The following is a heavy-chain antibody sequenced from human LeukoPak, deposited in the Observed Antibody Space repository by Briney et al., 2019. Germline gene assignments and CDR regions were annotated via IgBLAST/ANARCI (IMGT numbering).Heavy chain of an antibody. Sequence: GGSLRLSCAASGFTFSNAWMSWVRQAPGKGLEWVGRIRSKNDGGTTDYATPVKGRFTISRDNSKDALYLQMDSLRAEDTAVYYCAKQSTARSLGEGGRGTLVTVSS. CDR2: IRSKNDGGTT. CDR1: GFTFSNAW. V-gene: IGHV3-15*01. J-gene: IGHJ4*02. CDR3: AKQSTARSLGE. D-gene: IGHD4-11*01.